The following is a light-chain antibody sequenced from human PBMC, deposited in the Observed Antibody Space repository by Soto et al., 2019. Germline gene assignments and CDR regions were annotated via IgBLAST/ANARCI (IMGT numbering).Light chain of an antibody. V-gene: IGLV1-44*01. J-gene: IGLJ3*02. CDR1: TSNIGSNT. Sequence: HSVLTQPPSTSGTPGQSVTISCSGSTSNIGSNTVNWYHHLTGTAPKLLIHSDNQRPSGVPDRFSGSKSGASASLAISGLQSEDEADYYCSTWDDSLNSWVFGGGTKLTVL. CDR3: STWDDSLNSWV. CDR2: SDN.